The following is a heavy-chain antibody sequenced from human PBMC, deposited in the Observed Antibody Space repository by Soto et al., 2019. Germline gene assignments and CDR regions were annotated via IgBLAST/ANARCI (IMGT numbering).Heavy chain of an antibody. CDR2: INSDGSST. CDR1: GFTFSSYW. D-gene: IGHD6-19*01. V-gene: IGHV3-74*01. J-gene: IGHJ4*02. CDR3: ASLKYSSGWQPSSDY. Sequence: GGSLRLSCAASGFTFSSYWMHWVRQAPGKGLVWVSRINSDGSSTSYADSVKGRFTISRDNAKNTLYLQMNSLRAEDTAVYYCASLKYSSGWQPSSDYWGQGTLVTVSS.